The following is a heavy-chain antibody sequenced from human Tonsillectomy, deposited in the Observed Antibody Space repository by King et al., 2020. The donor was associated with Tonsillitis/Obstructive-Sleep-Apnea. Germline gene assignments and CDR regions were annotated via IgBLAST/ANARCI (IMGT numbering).Heavy chain of an antibody. CDR1: GFTFSSYG. CDR3: AKDHSIFGVVIPDY. Sequence: VQLVESGGGVVQPGRSLRLSCAASGFTFSSYGMHWVRQAPGKGLEWVAVISYDGSNKYYADSVKGRFTISRDNSKNTLYLKMNSLRAEDTAVYYCAKDHSIFGVVIPDYWGQGTLVTVSS. D-gene: IGHD3-3*01. CDR2: ISYDGSNK. J-gene: IGHJ4*02. V-gene: IGHV3-30*18.